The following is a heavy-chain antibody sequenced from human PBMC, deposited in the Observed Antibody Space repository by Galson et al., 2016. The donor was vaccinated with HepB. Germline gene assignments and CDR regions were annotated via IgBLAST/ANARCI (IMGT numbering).Heavy chain of an antibody. Sequence: SVKVSCKASGYTFTDHYIHWVRQAPGQGLEWMGWINPITGGTNYPQKFQGRVSMTRDTSISTAYMELNRLRSDDTAVHYCGREENHYQLPDDYWGQGTLVTVSS. CDR3: GREENHYQLPDDY. CDR1: GYTFTDHY. D-gene: IGHD2-2*01. CDR2: INPITGGT. V-gene: IGHV1-2*02. J-gene: IGHJ4*02.